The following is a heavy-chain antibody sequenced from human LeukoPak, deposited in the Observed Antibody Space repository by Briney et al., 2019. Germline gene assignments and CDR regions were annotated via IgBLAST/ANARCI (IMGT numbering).Heavy chain of an antibody. CDR3: ARVMSVAAAGINY. CDR1: GFTFSSYA. J-gene: IGHJ4*02. Sequence: GGSLRLSCAASGFTFSSYAMSWVRQAPGKGLEWVSYISSSGSTIYYADSVKGRFTISRDNAKNSLYLQMNSLRAEDTAVYYCARVMSVAAAGINYWGQGTLVTVSS. V-gene: IGHV3-48*04. D-gene: IGHD6-13*01. CDR2: ISSSGSTI.